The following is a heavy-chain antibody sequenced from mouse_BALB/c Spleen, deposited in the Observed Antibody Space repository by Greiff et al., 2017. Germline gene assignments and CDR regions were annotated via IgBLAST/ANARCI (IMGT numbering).Heavy chain of an antibody. Sequence: VQLQQSGPELVKPGASVKISCKASGYTFTDYNMHWVKQSHGKSLEWIGYIYPYNGGTGYNQKFKSKATLTVDNSSSTAYMELRSLTSEDSAVYYCARGYYGNYAYWGQGTLVTVSA. CDR2: IYPYNGGT. J-gene: IGHJ3*01. V-gene: IGHV1S29*02. CDR3: ARGYYGNYAY. CDR1: GYTFTDYN. D-gene: IGHD2-1*01.